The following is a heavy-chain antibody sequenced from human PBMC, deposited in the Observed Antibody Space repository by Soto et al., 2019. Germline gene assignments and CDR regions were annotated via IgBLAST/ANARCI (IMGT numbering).Heavy chain of an antibody. D-gene: IGHD5-18*01. CDR2: ISWNSGSI. V-gene: IGHV3-9*01. CDR3: AKDVDHIYGFDF. Sequence: EVQLVESGGGLVQPGRSLRLSCVASGFNFGEYAVHWVRQAPGKGLEWVAHISWNSGSIGYADSVKGRFTISRDNAKDSLYLKMDSLRAEDTASYYCAKDVDHIYGFDFWGQGIPVTVSS. J-gene: IGHJ4*02. CDR1: GFNFGEYA.